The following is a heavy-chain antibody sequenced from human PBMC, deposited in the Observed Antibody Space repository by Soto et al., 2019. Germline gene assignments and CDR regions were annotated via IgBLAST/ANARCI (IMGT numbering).Heavy chain of an antibody. CDR2: IRGSGKTT. CDR3: ARSADFGDYPNYFDF. CDR1: GFIFSSYS. J-gene: IGHJ4*02. D-gene: IGHD4-17*01. V-gene: IGHV3-48*01. Sequence: EVQLVESGGGSVEPGGSLRLSCSASGFIFSSYSMNWVRQAPGKGLEWVSYIRGSGKTTYHAYSVKGRFTISRDNATNSLYLQMNSLRAEDTAVYYCARSADFGDYPNYFDFWGRGTLITVS.